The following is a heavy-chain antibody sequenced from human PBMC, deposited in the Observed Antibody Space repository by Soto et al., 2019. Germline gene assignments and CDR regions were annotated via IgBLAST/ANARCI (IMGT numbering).Heavy chain of an antibody. D-gene: IGHD3-10*01. J-gene: IGHJ5*02. CDR1: GFTFSSYA. CDR3: AKDWSYYGSGSFNWFDP. V-gene: IGHV3-23*01. CDR2: ISGSGGST. Sequence: EVQLLESGGGLVQPGGSLRLSCAASGFTFSSYAISWVRQAPGKGLEWVSAISGSGGSTYYADSVKGRFTISRDNSKNTLYLQMNSLRAEDTAVYYCAKDWSYYGSGSFNWFDPWGQGTLVTVSS.